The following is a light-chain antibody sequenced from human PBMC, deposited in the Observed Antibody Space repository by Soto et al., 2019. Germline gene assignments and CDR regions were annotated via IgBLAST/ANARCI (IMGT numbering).Light chain of an antibody. CDR3: QQYGPSPMYT. J-gene: IGKJ2*01. CDR2: ATS. Sequence: EIVLTQSPGTLSLSPGEGATLSCRASQSVNNRDLAWYQQKPGQAPRLLIYATSSRAAAIPDRFSGSGSGTDFTLTISRLEPEDFALYYCQQYGPSPMYTFGQGTKLEIK. CDR1: QSVNNRD. V-gene: IGKV3-20*01.